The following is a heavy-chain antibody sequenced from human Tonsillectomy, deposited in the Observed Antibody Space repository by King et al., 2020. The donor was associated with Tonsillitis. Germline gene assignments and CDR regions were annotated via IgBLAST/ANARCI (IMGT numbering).Heavy chain of an antibody. J-gene: IGHJ6*03. D-gene: IGHD3-3*01. CDR2: IKSKTDGGTT. Sequence: EVQLVESGGGLVKPGGSLRLSCAASGFTFSNAWMSWVRQAPGKGLEWVGRIKSKTDGGTTDYAAPVEGRFTISRDDSKNTLYLQMNSLKTEDTAVYYCTTGIYDFWSGGYMDVWGKGTTVTVSS. V-gene: IGHV3-15*01. CDR1: GFTFSNAW. CDR3: TTGIYDFWSGGYMDV.